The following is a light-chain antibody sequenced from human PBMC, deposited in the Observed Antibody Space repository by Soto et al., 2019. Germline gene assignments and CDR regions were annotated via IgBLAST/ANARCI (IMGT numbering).Light chain of an antibody. J-gene: IGKJ1*01. CDR3: QQDYNCPSWT. V-gene: IGKV3D-7*01. Sequence: IVLPKYTETLSLSPGERVTLSCRASQSVSSSYLTWYQQKPGQAPRLLIYGASTRATGIPARFSGSGSGTDFTLTISSLQPEDVAVHCCQQDYNCPSWTFGQGTKVDIK. CDR1: QSVSSSY. CDR2: GAS.